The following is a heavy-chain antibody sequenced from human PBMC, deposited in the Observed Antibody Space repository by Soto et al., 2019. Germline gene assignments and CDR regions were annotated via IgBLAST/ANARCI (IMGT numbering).Heavy chain of an antibody. Sequence: VKVSCKASGYTFTSYGISWVRQAPGQGLEWMGWISAYNGNTNYAQKLQGRVTMTTDTSTSTAYMELRSLRSDDTAVYYCARGAIFGVVTYYFDYWGQGTLVTVSS. CDR1: GYTFTSYG. J-gene: IGHJ4*02. V-gene: IGHV1-18*01. CDR3: ARGAIFGVVTYYFDY. CDR2: ISAYNGNT. D-gene: IGHD3-3*01.